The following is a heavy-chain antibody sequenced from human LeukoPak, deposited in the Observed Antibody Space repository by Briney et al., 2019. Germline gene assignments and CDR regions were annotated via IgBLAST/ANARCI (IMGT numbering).Heavy chain of an antibody. V-gene: IGHV1-3*03. CDR1: GYTFTSYA. D-gene: IGHD2-21*02. J-gene: IGHJ6*03. CDR2: INAGNGNT. CDR3: AGGECGGDCKDYYYYYYMDV. Sequence: ASVKVSCKASGYTFTSYAMHWVRQAPGQRLEWMGWINAGNGNTKYSQDFQGRVTITRDTSASTAYMELSSLRSEDTAVYYCAGGECGGDCKDYYYYYYMDVWGKGTTVTVSS.